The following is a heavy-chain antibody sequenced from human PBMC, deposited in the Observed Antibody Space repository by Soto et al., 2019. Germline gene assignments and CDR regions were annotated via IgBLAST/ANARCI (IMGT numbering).Heavy chain of an antibody. D-gene: IGHD4-17*01. CDR1: GGSLSNYG. V-gene: IGHV1-69*12. Sequence: QVQLVQSGAEVKKPGSSVKVSCKASGGSLSNYGISWVRQAPGQGLEWMGGIIPVFGTANYAQKFPGRVTITADESTNIVYMDVTSLRSEDTAVYYCARGDATKIVVTTYYAMDVWGQGTTVTVSS. CDR2: IIPVFGTA. CDR3: ARGDATKIVVTTYYAMDV. J-gene: IGHJ6*02.